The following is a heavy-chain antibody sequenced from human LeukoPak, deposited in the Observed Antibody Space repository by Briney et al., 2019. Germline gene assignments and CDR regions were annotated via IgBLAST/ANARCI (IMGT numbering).Heavy chain of an antibody. V-gene: IGHV4-4*07. CDR2: IYTSGST. Sequence: SETLSLTCTVSGGSISSYYWSWIRQPAGKGLEWIGRIYTSGSTNYNPSLKSRVTMSVDTSKNQFSLKLSSVTAADTAVYYCARGSYCGGDCFWWFDPWGQGTLVTVSS. CDR3: ARGSYCGGDCFWWFDP. CDR1: GGSISSYY. J-gene: IGHJ5*02. D-gene: IGHD2-21*02.